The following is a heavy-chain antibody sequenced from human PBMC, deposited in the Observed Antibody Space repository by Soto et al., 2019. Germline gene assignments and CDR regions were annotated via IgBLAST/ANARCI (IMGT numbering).Heavy chain of an antibody. J-gene: IGHJ6*02. V-gene: IGHV3-30*18. D-gene: IGHD6-13*01. CDR2: ISYEGSNK. CDR1: GFTFSTYG. Sequence: GGSLRLSCAASGFTFSTYGMHWVRQAPGKGLEWVAVISYEGSNKYYADSVKGRFTISRDNSRNTLFMQMSSLRAEEAAVYYCAKGSVRQYSSSWYLGGMDVWGQGTTVTVSS. CDR3: AKGSVRQYSSSWYLGGMDV.